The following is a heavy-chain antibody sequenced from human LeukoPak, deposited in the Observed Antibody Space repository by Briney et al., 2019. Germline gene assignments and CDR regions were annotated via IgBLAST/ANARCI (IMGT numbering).Heavy chain of an antibody. D-gene: IGHD3-9*01. CDR3: ARTYYDILTGYLRSLSG. Sequence: SETLSLTCTVSGGSISSYYWSWIRQPAGKGLEWIGRIYTSGSTNYNPSLKSRVTMSVDTSKNQFSLKLSSVTAADTAVYYCARTYYDILTGYLRSLSGWGQGTLVTVSS. V-gene: IGHV4-4*07. CDR2: IYTSGST. CDR1: GGSISSYY. J-gene: IGHJ4*02.